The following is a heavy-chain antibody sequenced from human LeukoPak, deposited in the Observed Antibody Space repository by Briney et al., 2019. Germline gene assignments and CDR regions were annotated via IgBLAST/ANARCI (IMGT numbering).Heavy chain of an antibody. Sequence: GGSLRLSCAASGFTFDDYGMSWVRQAPGKGLEWVSGINWNGGSTGYADSVKGRFTIFRDNAKNSLFLQMNSLRAEDTAVYYCARFALKTPPTDWGQGTLVTVSS. CDR1: GFTFDDYG. J-gene: IGHJ4*02. CDR3: ARFALKTPPTD. CDR2: INWNGGST. V-gene: IGHV3-20*04.